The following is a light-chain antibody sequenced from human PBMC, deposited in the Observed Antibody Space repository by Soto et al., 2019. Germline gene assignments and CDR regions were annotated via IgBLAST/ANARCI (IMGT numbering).Light chain of an antibody. V-gene: IGKV3-20*01. CDR2: QTS. CDR3: QQYGSSPRT. CDR1: QSVSSDY. Sequence: EIVLPQFPGTLSLYPGERATLSCRASQSVSSDYLCWYQQRPGQAPRLLIYQTSIRAAGIPARFSATGSGTDFTLTISGLEPEDFAVYYCQQYGSSPRTFGQGTRLEIK. J-gene: IGKJ5*01.